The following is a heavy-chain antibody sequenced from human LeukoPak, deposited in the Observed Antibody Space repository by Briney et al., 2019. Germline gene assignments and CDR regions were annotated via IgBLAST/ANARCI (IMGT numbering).Heavy chain of an antibody. V-gene: IGHV1-24*01. J-gene: IGHJ3*02. CDR3: ATEEESTYDSSGYDAFDI. CDR1: GYTLTELS. D-gene: IGHD3-22*01. CDR2: FDPEDGET. Sequence: ASVKVSCKVSGYTLTELSMHWVRQAPGKGLEWMGGFDPEDGETIYAQKFQGRVTMTEDTSTDTAYMELSSLRSEDTAVYYCATEEESTYDSSGYDAFDIWGQGTMVTVSS.